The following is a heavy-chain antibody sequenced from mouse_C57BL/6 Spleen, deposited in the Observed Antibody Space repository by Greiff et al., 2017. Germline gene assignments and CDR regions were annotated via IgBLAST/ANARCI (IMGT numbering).Heavy chain of an antibody. CDR1: GYAFSSSW. Sequence: QVQLKQSGPELVKPGASVKMSCKASGYAFSSSWMNWVKQRPGKGLEWIGRIYPGDGDTNYNGKFKGKATLTADKSSSTAYMQLSSLTSEDSAVYFCARSYYGNPGAYWGQGTLVTVSA. V-gene: IGHV1-82*01. CDR2: IYPGDGDT. D-gene: IGHD2-10*01. CDR3: ARSYYGNPGAY. J-gene: IGHJ3*01.